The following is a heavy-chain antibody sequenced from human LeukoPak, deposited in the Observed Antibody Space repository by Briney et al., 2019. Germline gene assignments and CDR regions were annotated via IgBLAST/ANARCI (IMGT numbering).Heavy chain of an antibody. V-gene: IGHV4-34*01. CDR1: GGSFSGYY. D-gene: IGHD2-15*01. J-gene: IGHJ6*03. CDR3: ARKLIYPGYCSGGSCTYYMDV. Sequence: SETLSLTCAVYGGSFSGYYWSWIRQPPGKGLEWIGEINHSGSTNYNPSLKSRVTISVDTSKNQFSLKLSSVTAADTAVYYCARKLIYPGYCSGGSCTYYMDVWGKGTTVTVSS. CDR2: INHSGST.